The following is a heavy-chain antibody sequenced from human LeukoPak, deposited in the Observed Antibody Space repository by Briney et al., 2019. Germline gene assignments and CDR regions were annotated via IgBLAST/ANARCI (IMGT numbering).Heavy chain of an antibody. CDR3: ARLRSDSSGYYYSKPRLQFDP. CDR2: IYHSGST. J-gene: IGHJ5*02. V-gene: IGHV4-38-2*01. Sequence: SETLSLTCAVSGYSISSGYYWGWIRQPPGKGLEWIGSIYHSGSTYYNPSLKSRVNIPVDTSKNQFSLKLSSVTAADTAVYYCARLRSDSSGYYYSKPRLQFDPWGQGTLVTVSS. D-gene: IGHD3-22*01. CDR1: GYSISSGYY.